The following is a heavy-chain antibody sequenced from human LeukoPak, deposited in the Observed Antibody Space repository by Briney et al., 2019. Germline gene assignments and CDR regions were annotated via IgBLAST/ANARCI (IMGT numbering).Heavy chain of an antibody. CDR3: AKVGLNWGSDWYFDL. J-gene: IGHJ2*01. CDR2: IYASGST. D-gene: IGHD7-27*01. Sequence: SETLSLTCTVSGDSLSGSYWSWIRQPAGKGLEGIGRIYASGSTAYNASLKSRVTMSVDTSKNQFSLRLASVTAADTAVYYCAKVGLNWGSDWYFDLWGRGTLVTVSS. V-gene: IGHV4-4*07. CDR1: GDSLSGSY.